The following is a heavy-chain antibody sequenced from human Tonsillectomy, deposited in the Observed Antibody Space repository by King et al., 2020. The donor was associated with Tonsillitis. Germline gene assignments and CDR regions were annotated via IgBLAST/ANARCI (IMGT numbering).Heavy chain of an antibody. Sequence: QLVQSGAEVRKPGASVKVSCQASGYAFTDHYVHWVRQAPGQGLEWMGWIIPNSGVTNFVERFRGRVTVTRDTSISTAYMELSGLTSDDTAVYYCARGESLAARRGRTYFDYFGPGTLVTVSS. CDR2: IIPNSGVT. CDR3: ARGESLAARRGRTYFDY. D-gene: IGHD6-6*01. J-gene: IGHJ4*02. CDR1: GYAFTDHY. V-gene: IGHV1-2*02.